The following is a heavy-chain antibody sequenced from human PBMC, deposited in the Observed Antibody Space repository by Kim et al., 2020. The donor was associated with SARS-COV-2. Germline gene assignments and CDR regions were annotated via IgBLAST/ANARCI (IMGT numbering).Heavy chain of an antibody. CDR1: GFTFSSYA. J-gene: IGHJ6*02. CDR2: ISCSCGST. CDR3: AKSLIAVAGTYYYGMDV. Sequence: GGSLRLSCAASGFTFSSYAMSWVRQAPGKGLEWVSAISCSCGSTYYADSVKGRFTISRDNSKNTLYLQMNSLRAEDTAVYYCAKSLIAVAGTYYYGMDVWGQGTTVTVSS. V-gene: IGHV3-23*01. D-gene: IGHD6-19*01.